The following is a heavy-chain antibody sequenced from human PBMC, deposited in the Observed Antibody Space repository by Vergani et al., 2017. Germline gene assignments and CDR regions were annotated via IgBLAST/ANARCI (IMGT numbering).Heavy chain of an antibody. V-gene: IGHV1-18*01. Sequence: QVQLVQSGAEVKKPGSSVKVSCKASGYTFTSYSISWVRQAPGQGLEWMGWISAYNGNTKYAQKLQGRVTMTTDTSTSTAYMELSRLRSDDTAVYYCATSIAAAGTTYYYMDVWGKGTTVTVSS. CDR2: ISAYNGNT. CDR1: GYTFTSYS. CDR3: ATSIAAAGTTYYYMDV. D-gene: IGHD6-13*01. J-gene: IGHJ6*03.